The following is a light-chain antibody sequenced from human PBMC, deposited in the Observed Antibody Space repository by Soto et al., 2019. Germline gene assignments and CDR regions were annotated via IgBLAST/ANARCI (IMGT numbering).Light chain of an antibody. V-gene: IGLV2-14*01. CDR2: EVS. Sequence: QSVLAQPASVSGSPGQSITISCTGTSSDVGGYNYVSLYQQHPGKAPKLMIYEVSNRPSGVSNRFSGSKSGNTASLTISGVQAADEADYYCTSYTSSSTPYVFGTGTKVTVL. J-gene: IGLJ1*01. CDR3: TSYTSSSTPYV. CDR1: SSDVGGYNY.